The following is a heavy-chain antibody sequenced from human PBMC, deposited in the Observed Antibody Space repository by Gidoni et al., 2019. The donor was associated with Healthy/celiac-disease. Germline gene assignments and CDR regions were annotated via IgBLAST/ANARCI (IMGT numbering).Heavy chain of an antibody. D-gene: IGHD4-17*01. CDR3: ARSWTYYGGNTPGYAFDI. CDR2: IYHSGST. Sequence: QVQLQESGPGLVKPSGPLSLTCAVSGGSISSSNWWSWVRQPPGKGLEWIGEIYHSGSTNYNPSLKSRVTISVDKSKNQFSLKLSSVTAADTAVYYCARSWTYYGGNTPGYAFDIWGQGTMVTVSS. J-gene: IGHJ3*02. V-gene: IGHV4-4*02. CDR1: GGSISSSNW.